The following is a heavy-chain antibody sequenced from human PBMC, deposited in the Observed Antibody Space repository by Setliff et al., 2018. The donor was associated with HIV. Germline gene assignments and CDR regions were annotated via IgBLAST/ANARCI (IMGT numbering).Heavy chain of an antibody. CDR1: GGSISSGSYY. V-gene: IGHV4-61*02. J-gene: IGHJ4*02. Sequence: TSETLSLTCTVSGGSISSGSYYWSWIRQPTGKGLEWIGRIYTSGSTNYNPSLKSRVTISVDTSKNQFSLKLSSVTAADTAVYYCARDLGYSSSSIGGYYFDYWGQGTLVTVSS. CDR3: ARDLGYSSSSIGGYYFDY. CDR2: IYTSGST. D-gene: IGHD6-6*01.